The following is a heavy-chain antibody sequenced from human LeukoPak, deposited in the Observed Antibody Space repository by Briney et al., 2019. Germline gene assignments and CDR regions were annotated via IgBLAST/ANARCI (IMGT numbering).Heavy chain of an antibody. V-gene: IGHV3-7*01. CDR2: IKEDGGEK. J-gene: IGHJ3*02. CDR3: ARVLGCTNGVCHDAFDI. D-gene: IGHD2-8*01. CDR1: GITFSNFA. Sequence: PGGSLRLSCEVSGITFSNFAMAWVRQAPGKGLEWVANIKEDGGEKFHVDSVKGRFTISRDNAKKSLYLQMNSLRAEDTAVYFCARVLGCTNGVCHDAFDIWGQGTVVTVSS.